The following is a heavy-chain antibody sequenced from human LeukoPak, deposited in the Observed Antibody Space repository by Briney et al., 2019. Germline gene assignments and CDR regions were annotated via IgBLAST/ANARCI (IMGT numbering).Heavy chain of an antibody. V-gene: IGHV4-59*01. J-gene: IGHJ4*02. D-gene: IGHD6-13*01. CDR2: IYNRRDT. CDR3: ARKGPIAATGPDY. CDR1: GGSISSYY. Sequence: SETLSLTCTVPGGSISSYYWSWIRQPPGKGLEWLGYIYNRRDTNYNPSLKSRVTFSVDTSKNQFSLKLSSVTAADTAVYYCARKGPIAATGPDYWGQGTLVTVSS.